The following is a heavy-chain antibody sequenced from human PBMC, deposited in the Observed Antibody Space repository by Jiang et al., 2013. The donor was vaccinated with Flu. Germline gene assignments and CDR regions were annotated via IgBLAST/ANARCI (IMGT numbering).Heavy chain of an antibody. J-gene: IGHJ4*02. CDR2: IIPILGIA. CDR3: ARMAPITMVRGAPEPYYFDY. Sequence: GAEVKKPGSSVKVSCKASGGTFSSYAISWVRQAPGQGLEWMGGIIPILGIANYAQKFQGRVTITADKSTSTAYMELSSLRSEDTAVYYCARMAPITMVRGAPEPYYFDYWGQGTLVTVSS. V-gene: IGHV1-69*10. D-gene: IGHD3-10*01. CDR1: GGTFSSYA.